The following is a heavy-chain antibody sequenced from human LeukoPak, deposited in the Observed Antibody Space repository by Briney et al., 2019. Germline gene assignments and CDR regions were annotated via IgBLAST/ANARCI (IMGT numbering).Heavy chain of an antibody. Sequence: VGSLRLSCAASGFTFSSYGMHWVRQAPGKGLEWVANIKQDGSEKYYVDSVKGRFTISRDNAKNSLYLQMNSLRAEDTAVYYCARELELAGDAFDIWGQGTMVTVSS. CDR2: IKQDGSEK. V-gene: IGHV3-7*01. CDR3: ARELELAGDAFDI. CDR1: GFTFSSYG. D-gene: IGHD1-7*01. J-gene: IGHJ3*02.